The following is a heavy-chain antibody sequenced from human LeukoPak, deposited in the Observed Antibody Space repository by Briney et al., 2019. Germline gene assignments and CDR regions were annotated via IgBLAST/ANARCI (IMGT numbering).Heavy chain of an antibody. CDR1: GGSISSYY. CDR2: IYTSGST. D-gene: IGHD6-13*01. CDR3: ARSSSWYTFYYFDY. V-gene: IGHV4-4*07. J-gene: IGHJ4*02. Sequence: PSETLSLTCTVSGGSISSYYWSWIRQPAGKGLEWIGRIYTSGSTNYNPSLKSRVTMSVDTSKNQFSLKLSSVTAADTAVYYCARSSSWYTFYYFDYWGQGTLVTVSS.